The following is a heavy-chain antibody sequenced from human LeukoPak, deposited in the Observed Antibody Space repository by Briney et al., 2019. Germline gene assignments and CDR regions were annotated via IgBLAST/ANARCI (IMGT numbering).Heavy chain of an antibody. Sequence: ASVKVSCKASGGTFSSYAISWLRQAPGQGPEWTGGIIPIFGTPNYAQKFQGRVTITADESTSTAYMELSSLRSEDTAVYYCAREYSSSSGRFDYWGQGTLVTVSS. V-gene: IGHV1-69*13. CDR3: AREYSSSSGRFDY. D-gene: IGHD6-6*01. CDR2: IIPIFGTP. CDR1: GGTFSSYA. J-gene: IGHJ4*02.